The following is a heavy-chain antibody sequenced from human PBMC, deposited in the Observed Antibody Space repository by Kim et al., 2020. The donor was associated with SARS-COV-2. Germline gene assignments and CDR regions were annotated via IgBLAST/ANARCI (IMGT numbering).Heavy chain of an antibody. Sequence: GGSLRLSCAASGFTFSSYAMSWVRQAPGKGLEWVSAISGSGGSTYYADSVKGRFTISRDNSKNTLYLQMNSLRAEDTAVYYCAKVLDSSGYYYDNLGLLDYWGQGTLVTVSS. V-gene: IGHV3-23*01. D-gene: IGHD3-22*01. CDR1: GFTFSSYA. CDR2: ISGSGGST. J-gene: IGHJ4*02. CDR3: AKVLDSSGYYYDNLGLLDY.